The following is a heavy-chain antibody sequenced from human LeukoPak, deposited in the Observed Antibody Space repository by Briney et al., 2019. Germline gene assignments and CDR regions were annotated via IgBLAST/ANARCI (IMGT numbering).Heavy chain of an antibody. Sequence: GGSLSLSCATSGFTIRPYSMSWVRQAPGKGLEWVACISSSGSHTYYADSVKGRFIISRDNAKNSMSLHINSLRVEDTAMYFCARGDVDYYDSSGSDAFYIWGQGTRVTVSS. CDR2: ISSSGSHT. V-gene: IGHV3-21*06. D-gene: IGHD3-22*01. CDR3: ARGDVDYYDSSGSDAFYI. CDR1: GFTIRPYS. J-gene: IGHJ3*02.